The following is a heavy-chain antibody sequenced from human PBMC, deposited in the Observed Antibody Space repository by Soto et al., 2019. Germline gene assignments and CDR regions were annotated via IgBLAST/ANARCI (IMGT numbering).Heavy chain of an antibody. Sequence: GGSLRLSCAASGFTFSNAWMSWVRQAPGKGLEWVGRIKSKTDGGTTDYAAPVKGRFTISRDDSKNTLYLQMNSLKTEDTAVYYCTSRYGSSTSCDEDCDAFDIWGQGTMVTVSS. CDR2: IKSKTDGGTT. V-gene: IGHV3-15*01. D-gene: IGHD2-2*01. J-gene: IGHJ3*02. CDR3: TSRYGSSTSCDEDCDAFDI. CDR1: GFTFSNAW.